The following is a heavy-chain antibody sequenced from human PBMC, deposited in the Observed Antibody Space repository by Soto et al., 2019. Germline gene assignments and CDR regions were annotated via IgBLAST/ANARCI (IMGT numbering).Heavy chain of an antibody. J-gene: IGHJ4*02. CDR2: IYYSGST. D-gene: IGHD4-17*01. V-gene: IGHV4-59*08. Sequence: SETLSLTCTVSGGSISSYYWSWFRQPPGKGLEWIGYIYYSGSTNYNPSLKSRVTISVDTSKNQFSLKLSSVTAADTAVYYCARRYGDCFDYWGQGTLVTVSS. CDR1: GGSISSYY. CDR3: ARRYGDCFDY.